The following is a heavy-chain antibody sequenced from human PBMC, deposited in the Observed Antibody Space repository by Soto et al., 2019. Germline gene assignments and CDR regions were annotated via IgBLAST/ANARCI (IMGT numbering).Heavy chain of an antibody. CDR2: IYYSGST. D-gene: IGHD6-19*01. J-gene: IGHJ6*02. CDR1: GGSISSGDYY. CDR3: ASDHPDIAVAGGRAFFSYGMDV. Sequence: QVQLQESGPGLVKPSQTLSLTCTVSGGSISSGDYYWSWIRQPPGKGLEWIGNIYYSGSTYYNPSLKSRVNISIDTSKNQFSLKLRSVTAADTAVYYCASDHPDIAVAGGRAFFSYGMDVWGQGTTVTVSS. V-gene: IGHV4-30-4*01.